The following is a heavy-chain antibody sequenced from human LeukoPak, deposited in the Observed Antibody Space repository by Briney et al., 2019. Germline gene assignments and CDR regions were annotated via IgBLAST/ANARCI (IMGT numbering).Heavy chain of an antibody. V-gene: IGHV3-23*01. CDR1: GFTFSSYA. D-gene: IGHD5-18*01. CDR3: AKDQAIGYSYGYYYYGMDV. Sequence: GGSLRLSCAASGFTFSSYAMSWVRQAPGKGLEWVSSISGSGGNTYYADSVKGRFTISRDNSKNTLYLQMNSLRAEDTAVYYCAKDQAIGYSYGYYYYGMDVWGQGTTVTVSS. J-gene: IGHJ6*02. CDR2: ISGSGGNT.